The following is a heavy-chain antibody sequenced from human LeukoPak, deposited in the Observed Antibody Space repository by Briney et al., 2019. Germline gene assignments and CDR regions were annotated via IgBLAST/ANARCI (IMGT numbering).Heavy chain of an antibody. Sequence: PGGSLRLSCAASGFTVSSNYMSWVRQAPGKGLEWVSIISGSGERTYYADSVKGRFAVSRDNSKNTLYLQMMSLRAEDTAVYYCVRQSYSGSDNYYFHYWGQGTLVAVSS. D-gene: IGHD1-26*01. J-gene: IGHJ4*02. CDR3: VRQSYSGSDNYYFHY. CDR2: ISGSGERT. V-gene: IGHV3-53*01. CDR1: GFTVSSNY.